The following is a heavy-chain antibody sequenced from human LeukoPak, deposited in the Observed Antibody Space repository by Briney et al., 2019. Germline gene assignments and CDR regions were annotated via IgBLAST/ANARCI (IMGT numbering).Heavy chain of an antibody. J-gene: IGHJ4*02. CDR1: GGSFSGYY. D-gene: IGHD2-15*01. CDR2: INHSGST. Sequence: PSETLSPTCAVYGGSFSGYYWSWIRQPPGKGLEWIGEINHSGSTNYNPSLKSRVTISVDTSKNQFSLKLSSVTAADTAVYYCARLWSTDCSGGSCPHQPNYWGQGTLVTVSS. V-gene: IGHV4-34*01. CDR3: ARLWSTDCSGGSCPHQPNY.